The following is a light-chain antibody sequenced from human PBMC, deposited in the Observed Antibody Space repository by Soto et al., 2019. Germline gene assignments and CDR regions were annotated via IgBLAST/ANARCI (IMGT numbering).Light chain of an antibody. CDR2: EVS. J-gene: IGLJ3*02. CDR1: SSDVGGYYL. CDR3: CSYANTTTV. V-gene: IGLV2-23*02. Sequence: QSALTQPASVSGSPGQSITISCTGVSSDVGGYYLVSWYQHHSGKAPKLMIYEVSKRPSGVSNRFSGSKSDNTASLTISGLQAEDEADYYCCSYANTTTVFGGGTKLTVL.